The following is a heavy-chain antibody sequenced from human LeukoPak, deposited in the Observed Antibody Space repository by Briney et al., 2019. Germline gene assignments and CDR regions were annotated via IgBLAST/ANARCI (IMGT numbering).Heavy chain of an antibody. V-gene: IGHV1-2*02. CDR3: AREWELLVDY. Sequence: ASVKVCCKASGYTFTSYGISWVRQAPGQGLEWMGWINPNSGGTNYAQKFQGRVTMTRDTSISTACMELTRLRSDDTAVYYCAREWELLVDYWGQGPLVTVSS. D-gene: IGHD1-26*01. J-gene: IGHJ4*02. CDR1: GYTFTSYG. CDR2: INPNSGGT.